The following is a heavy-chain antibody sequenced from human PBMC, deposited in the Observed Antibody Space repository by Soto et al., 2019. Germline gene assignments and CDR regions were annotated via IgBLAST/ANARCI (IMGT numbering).Heavy chain of an antibody. J-gene: IGHJ4*02. CDR1: GGSISSSSDY. CDR2: IYYSGST. Sequence: PSEILSLTCTDSGGSISSSSDYWGWIRQPPGKGLEWIGSIYYSGSTYYTPSLKSRVTISVDTSKNQFSLKLSSVTAADTAVYYCARNGETYPSGFDCWGQGTLVTVSS. CDR3: ARNGETYPSGFDC. D-gene: IGHD2-8*01. V-gene: IGHV4-39*01.